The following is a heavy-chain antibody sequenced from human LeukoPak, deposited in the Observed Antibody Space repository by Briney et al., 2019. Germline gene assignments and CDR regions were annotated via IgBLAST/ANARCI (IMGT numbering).Heavy chain of an antibody. CDR1: GYTFTGYY. CDR2: INPNSGGT. J-gene: IGHJ6*03. D-gene: IGHD3-3*01. V-gene: IGHV1-2*02. Sequence: ASVKVSCKASGYTFTGYYMHWVRQAPGQGLEWMGWINPNSGGTNYAQKFQGRVTMTRYTSISTAYMELSRLRSDDTAVYYCARDPSYYDAWANYYYYYYMDVWGKGTTVTVSS. CDR3: ARDPSYYDAWANYYYYYYMDV.